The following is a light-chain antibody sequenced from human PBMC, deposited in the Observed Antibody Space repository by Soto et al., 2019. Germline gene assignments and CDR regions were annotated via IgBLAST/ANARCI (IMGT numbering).Light chain of an antibody. Sequence: EIGLTQSPGTLSLSPGERATFSFRASQSVSSSYLAWYQQKPGQAPRLLIYGASSRATGIPDRFSGSGSGTDFTLTISRLEPEDFAVYYYQQYGTSPFTFGPGTNVDIK. CDR3: QQYGTSPFT. CDR2: GAS. V-gene: IGKV3-20*01. J-gene: IGKJ3*01. CDR1: QSVSSSY.